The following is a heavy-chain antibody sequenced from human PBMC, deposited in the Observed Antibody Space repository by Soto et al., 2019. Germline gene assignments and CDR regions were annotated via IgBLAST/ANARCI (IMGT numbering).Heavy chain of an antibody. V-gene: IGHV4-59*08. Sequence: SETLSLTCTVSGGSISSYYWSWIRQPPGKGLEWIGYIYYSGSTNYNPSLKSRVTISVDTSKNQFSLKLSSVTAADTAVYYCARLYSVAGRGYYFDYWGQGTLVTVSS. CDR1: GGSISSYY. CDR3: ARLYSVAGRGYYFDY. J-gene: IGHJ4*02. CDR2: IYYSGST. D-gene: IGHD6-19*01.